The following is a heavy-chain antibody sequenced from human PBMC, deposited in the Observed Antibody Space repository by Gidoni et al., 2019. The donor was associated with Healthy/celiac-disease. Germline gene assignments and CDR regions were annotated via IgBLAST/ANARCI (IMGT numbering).Heavy chain of an antibody. CDR2: IYTSGST. Sequence: QVQLQESGPGVVKPSETLSLTSTVSGCPCSRYYWSWIRQPAGKGLEWIGRIYTSGSTNYNPSLKSRVTMSVDTSKNQFSLKLSSVTAADTAVYYCARVPGAQNYYGMDVWGQGTTVTVSS. J-gene: IGHJ6*02. CDR1: GCPCSRYY. CDR3: ARVPGAQNYYGMDV. V-gene: IGHV4-4*07.